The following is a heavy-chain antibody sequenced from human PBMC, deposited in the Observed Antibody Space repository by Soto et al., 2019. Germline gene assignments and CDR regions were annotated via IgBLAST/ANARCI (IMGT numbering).Heavy chain of an antibody. V-gene: IGHV1-18*01. Sequence: QVQLVQSGAEVKKPGASVEVSCKASGYTFTTYVITWVRQAPGQGLEWMGWISTYNGKTNYAQKLQGRVTMTTDTTTSTAYMELRSQRSDDTAVYYCARGSYGDYWGQGTLVTVSS. CDR1: GYTFTTYV. CDR2: ISTYNGKT. J-gene: IGHJ4*02. D-gene: IGHD4-17*01. CDR3: ARGSYGDY.